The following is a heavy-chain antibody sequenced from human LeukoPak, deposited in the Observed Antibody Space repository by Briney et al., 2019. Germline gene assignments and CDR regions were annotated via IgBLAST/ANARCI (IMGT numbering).Heavy chain of an antibody. CDR1: GYTFTGYY. CDR3: ARAETTVTTFDY. Sequence: ASVKVSCKASGYTFTGYYVHWVRPAPGQGLEWMGWINPNSGGTNYAQKFQGRVTMTRDTSISTAYMELSRLRSDDTAVYYCARAETTVTTFDYWGQGTLVTVSS. V-gene: IGHV1-2*02. J-gene: IGHJ4*02. D-gene: IGHD4-17*01. CDR2: INPNSGGT.